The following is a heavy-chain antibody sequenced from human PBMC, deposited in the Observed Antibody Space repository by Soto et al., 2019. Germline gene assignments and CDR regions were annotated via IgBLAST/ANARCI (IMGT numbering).Heavy chain of an antibody. CDR2: ISHSGST. D-gene: IGHD6-19*01. J-gene: IGHJ4*02. V-gene: IGHV4-30-2*01. CDR3: ARGGLLPDY. Sequence: QLQLQGSGSGLVKPSQTLSLTCAVSGGSISSGGYSWSWIRQPPGKGLEWIGYISHSGSTYYNPSPKXRXTXXVDRPKNQFSLKLSSVTAADTAVYSCARGGLLPDYWGQGTLVTVSS. CDR1: GGSISSGGYS.